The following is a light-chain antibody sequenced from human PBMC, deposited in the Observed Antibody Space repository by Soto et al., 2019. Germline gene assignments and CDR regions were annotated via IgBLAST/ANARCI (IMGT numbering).Light chain of an antibody. V-gene: IGKV3-20*01. Sequence: EVVLTQSPDTLSLPPGERATLSCRASQSISSYLAWYQQKPGQAPRLLIYDASSRATGIPDRFSGSGSGTDFTLTISRLEPEDFAVYYCQQYGRSPHFGPGTKVDIK. CDR2: DAS. CDR1: QSISSY. J-gene: IGKJ3*01. CDR3: QQYGRSPH.